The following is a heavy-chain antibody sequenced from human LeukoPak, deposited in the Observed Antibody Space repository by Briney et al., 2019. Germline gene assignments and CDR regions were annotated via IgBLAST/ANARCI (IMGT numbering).Heavy chain of an antibody. V-gene: IGHV3-30-3*01. CDR3: AKAAFDI. Sequence: GGSLRLSCAASGFTFSSYAMHWVRQAPGKGLEWVAVISYDGSNKYYADSVKGRFTISRDNSKNTLYLQMNSLRAEDTAVYYCAKAAFDIWGQGTMVTVSS. J-gene: IGHJ3*02. CDR2: ISYDGSNK. CDR1: GFTFSSYA.